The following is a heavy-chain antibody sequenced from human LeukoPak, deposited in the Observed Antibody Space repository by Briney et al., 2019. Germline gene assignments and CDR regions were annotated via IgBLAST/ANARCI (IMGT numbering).Heavy chain of an antibody. V-gene: IGHV1-8*01. CDR2: MNPNSGNT. CDR1: GYTFTSYD. CDR3: ARGRRYSYGDLDY. Sequence: ASVKVSCKASGYTFTSYDINWVRQAAGQGMEWMGWMNPNSGNTDYAQKFQGRVTMNRNTSISTAYMELSSLRSEDTAVYYCARGRRYSYGDLDYWGQGTLVTVSP. D-gene: IGHD5-18*01. J-gene: IGHJ4*02.